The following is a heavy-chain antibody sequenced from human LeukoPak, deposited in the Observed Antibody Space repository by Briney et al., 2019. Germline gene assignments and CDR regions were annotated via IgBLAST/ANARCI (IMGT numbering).Heavy chain of an antibody. V-gene: IGHV3-7*03. Sequence: GGSLRLSCAASGFTFSSHLMTWVRQAPGKGLEWVANIYQDGREKYYAVSVKGRFTISRDNAKNSLFLQMDSLRAEDTAVYYCAKVKYYDSSGYYNYWGQGTLVTVSS. D-gene: IGHD3-22*01. J-gene: IGHJ4*02. CDR1: GFTFSSHL. CDR2: IYQDGREK. CDR3: AKVKYYDSSGYYNY.